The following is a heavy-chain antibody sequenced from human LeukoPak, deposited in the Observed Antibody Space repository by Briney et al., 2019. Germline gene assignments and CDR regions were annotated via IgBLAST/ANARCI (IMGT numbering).Heavy chain of an antibody. CDR2: ISGSGGST. CDR3: AKAPLLLMATITIFGY. Sequence: GGSLRLSCAASGNYWMHWVRQAPGKGLEWVSAISGSGGSTYYADSVKGRFTISRDNSKNTLYLQMNSLRAEDTAVYYCAKAPLLLMATITIFGYWGQGTLVTVSS. D-gene: IGHD5-24*01. V-gene: IGHV3-23*01. CDR1: GNYW. J-gene: IGHJ4*02.